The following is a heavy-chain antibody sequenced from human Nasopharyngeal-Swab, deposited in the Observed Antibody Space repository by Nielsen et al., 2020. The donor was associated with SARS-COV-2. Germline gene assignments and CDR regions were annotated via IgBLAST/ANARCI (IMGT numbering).Heavy chain of an antibody. D-gene: IGHD3-3*01. CDR2: ISYDGGTK. V-gene: IGHV3-30*18. CDR3: AKDWGRFLFYYGMDV. J-gene: IGHJ6*02. CDR1: GFIFTSYG. Sequence: GESLQISCEASGFIFTSYGMHWVRQAPGKGLEWVAVISYDGGTKFYADSVKGRFTISRDNSKNTVYLEMNSLRTEDTAVYYCAKDWGRFLFYYGMDVWGQGTTVTVSS.